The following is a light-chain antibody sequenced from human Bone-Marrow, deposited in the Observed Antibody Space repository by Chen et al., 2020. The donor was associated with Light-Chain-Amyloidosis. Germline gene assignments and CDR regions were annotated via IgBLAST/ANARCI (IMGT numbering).Light chain of an antibody. CDR1: NIGSTS. Sequence: SYVLTQPSSVSVAPGQTATIACGGNNIGSTSVHWYQQTPGQAPLLVVYDDSDRPSGIPERLCGSNSGNTATLNISRVEAGDEGDYYCQVWDRSSDRPVFGGGTKLTVL. CDR3: QVWDRSSDRPV. CDR2: DDS. J-gene: IGLJ3*02. V-gene: IGLV3-21*02.